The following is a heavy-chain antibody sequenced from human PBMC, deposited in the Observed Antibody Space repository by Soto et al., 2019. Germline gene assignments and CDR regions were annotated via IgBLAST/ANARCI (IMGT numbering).Heavy chain of an antibody. CDR3: ARVTGRYYYGMDV. Sequence: SETLSLTCTVSGDSISSGGYYWSWIRQHPGKGLEWIGYIFYTGTTYYNPSLKSRVSISVDTSKNQFSLKLTSVTAADTAVYYCARVTGRYYYGMDVWGQGTTVTVSS. CDR2: IFYTGTT. CDR1: GDSISSGGYY. J-gene: IGHJ6*02. V-gene: IGHV4-31*03.